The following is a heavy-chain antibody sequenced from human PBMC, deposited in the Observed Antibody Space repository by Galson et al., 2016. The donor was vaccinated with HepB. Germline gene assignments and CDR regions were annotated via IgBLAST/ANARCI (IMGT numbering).Heavy chain of an antibody. CDR2: IYPGDSDT. D-gene: IGHD1-26*01. V-gene: IGHV5-51*01. CDR3: ARAIMGDTFVIPGIPEYYFDI. J-gene: IGHJ4*02. CDR1: GSTFTRYW. Sequence: QSGAEVTKPGESLKISCRVSGSTFTRYWIGWVRQPPGKGLEWMGTIYPGDSDTRYSPSFQGQVTISADKSINTAYLQWTSLKDSDNAMVHCARAIMGDTFVIPGIPEYYFDIWGQGSLVTVSS.